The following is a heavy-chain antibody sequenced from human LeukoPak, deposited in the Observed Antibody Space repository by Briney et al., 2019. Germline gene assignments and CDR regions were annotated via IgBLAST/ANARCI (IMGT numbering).Heavy chain of an antibody. Sequence: SETLSLTCAVYGGTFSGYYWSWIRQPPGKGLEWIGEINHSGSTNYNPSLKSRVTISVDTSKNQFSLKLSSVTAADTAVYYCARGGIAARGGYYYMDVWGKGTTVTVSS. D-gene: IGHD6-6*01. CDR2: INHSGST. V-gene: IGHV4-34*01. CDR1: GGTFSGYY. J-gene: IGHJ6*03. CDR3: ARGGIAARGGYYYMDV.